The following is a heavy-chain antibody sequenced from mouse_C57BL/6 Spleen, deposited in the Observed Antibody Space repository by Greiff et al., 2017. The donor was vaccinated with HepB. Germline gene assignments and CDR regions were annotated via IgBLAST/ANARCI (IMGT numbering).Heavy chain of an antibody. V-gene: IGHV5-17*01. CDR1: GFTFSDYG. CDR2: ISSGSSTI. CDR3: ARHDYDSYYFDY. D-gene: IGHD2-4*01. Sequence: EVKVEESGGGLVKPGGSLKLSCAASGFTFSDYGMHWVRQAPEKGLEWVAYISSGSSTIYYADTVKGRFTISRDNAKNTLFLQMTSLRSEDTAMYYCARHDYDSYYFDYWGQGTTLTVSS. J-gene: IGHJ2*01.